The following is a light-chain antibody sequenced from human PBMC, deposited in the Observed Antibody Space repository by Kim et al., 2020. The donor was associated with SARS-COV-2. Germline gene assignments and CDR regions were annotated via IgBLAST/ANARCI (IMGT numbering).Light chain of an antibody. CDR3: QHYGGSSWT. CDR2: GAS. V-gene: IGKV3-20*01. J-gene: IGKJ1*01. CDR1: QSVSSTY. Sequence: EIVLTQSPGTLSLSPGERATLSCRASQSVSSTYLAWYQQKPGQAPRLLIYGASSRATGIPDRFSGSGSGTDFTLTISRLEPEEFAVYYCQHYGGSSWTFGQGTKVDIK.